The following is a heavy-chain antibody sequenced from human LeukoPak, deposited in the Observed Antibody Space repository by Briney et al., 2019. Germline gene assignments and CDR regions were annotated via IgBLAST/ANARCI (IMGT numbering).Heavy chain of an antibody. D-gene: IGHD2/OR15-2a*01. CDR2: INAGNGNT. Sequence: GASVKVSCKASGYTFTSYAMHWVRQAPGQRLEWMGWINAGNGNTKYSRKFQGRVTITRDTSASTAYMELSSLRSEDTAVYYCAREGQEYAFDYWGQGTLVTVSS. CDR3: AREGQEYAFDY. V-gene: IGHV1-3*01. CDR1: GYTFTSYA. J-gene: IGHJ4*02.